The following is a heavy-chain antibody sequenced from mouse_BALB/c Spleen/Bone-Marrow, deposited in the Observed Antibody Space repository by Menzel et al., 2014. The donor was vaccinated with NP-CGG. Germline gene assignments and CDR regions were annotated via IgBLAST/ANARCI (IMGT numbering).Heavy chain of an antibody. J-gene: IGHJ2*01. CDR3: ARDRAARATGYYFDY. CDR2: IRNKANGYTT. Sequence: EVKLVESGGGLVQPGGSLRLSCATSGFAFTDYYMSWVRQPPGKALEWLGFIRNKANGYTTEYSASVKGRLTISRDNSQSILYLQMNTLRAEDSATYYCARDRAARATGYYFDYWGQGTTLTVSS. CDR1: GFAFTDYY. D-gene: IGHD3-1*01. V-gene: IGHV7-3*02.